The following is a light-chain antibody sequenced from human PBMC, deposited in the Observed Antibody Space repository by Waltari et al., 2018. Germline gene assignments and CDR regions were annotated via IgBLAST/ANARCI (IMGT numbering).Light chain of an antibody. CDR3: MILYNDAVV. V-gene: IGLV5-45*01. Sequence: PVSPPRFLLKCRSDSTEQRGSGVPSRFSVSKDSSANAALLLISGLQSEDEADYYCMILYNDAVVFGGGTKLTVL. J-gene: IGLJ2*01. CDR2: CRSDSTE.